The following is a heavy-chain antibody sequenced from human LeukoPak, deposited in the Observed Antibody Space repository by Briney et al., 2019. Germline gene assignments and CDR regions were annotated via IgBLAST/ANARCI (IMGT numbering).Heavy chain of an antibody. J-gene: IGHJ4*02. CDR1: GFTFSSYG. V-gene: IGHV3-30*03. CDR2: ISYHVSNK. Sequence: PGGSLRLSCAAYGFTFSSYGMHWGRQATGKGVEWFALISYHVSNKYYADSGNVPFTISNDNSKNTLYLQIIILRAEDTAVYSCVSQLVHCFDYWGQGTLVTVSS. CDR3: VSQLVHCFDY. D-gene: IGHD6-6*01.